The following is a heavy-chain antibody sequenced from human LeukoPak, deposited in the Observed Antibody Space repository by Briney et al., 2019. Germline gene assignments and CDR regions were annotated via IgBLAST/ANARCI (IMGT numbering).Heavy chain of an antibody. CDR2: IYPGDSDT. V-gene: IGHV5-51*01. D-gene: IGHD4-17*01. CDR3: ARIGDYGSFWFDP. CDR1: GYSFTSYW. Sequence: GESLKISCKSSGYSFTSYWIGWVRQMPGKGLEWMGIIYPGDSDTRYSPSFQGQVTISADKSISTAYLQWSSLKASDAAMYYCARIGDYGSFWFDPWGQGTLVTVSS. J-gene: IGHJ5*02.